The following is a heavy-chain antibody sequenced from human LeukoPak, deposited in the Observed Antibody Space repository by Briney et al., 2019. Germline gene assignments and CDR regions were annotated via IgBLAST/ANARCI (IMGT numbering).Heavy chain of an antibody. D-gene: IGHD6-19*01. V-gene: IGHV3-48*01. CDR2: INSSSSTI. CDR1: GFTFSSYS. Sequence: GGSLRLSCAASGFTFSSYSINWVHQAPGKGLKWLSYINSSSSTIYYADYVKGRFTIPRANAKNTLYLQMNSLRAENTAVYYCASRMGQWLVPDYRGQGTLVTVSS. CDR3: ASRMGQWLVPDY. J-gene: IGHJ4*02.